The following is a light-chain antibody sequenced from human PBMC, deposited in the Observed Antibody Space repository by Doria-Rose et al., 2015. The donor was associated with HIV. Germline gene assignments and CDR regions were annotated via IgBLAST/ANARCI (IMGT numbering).Light chain of an antibody. V-gene: IGKV1-6*01. J-gene: IGKJ4*01. CDR2: GTS. CDR1: QGIRND. Sequence: TQSPSSLSASVGDRVTTTCRASQGIRNDLGWYQQKPGKAPKLLIFGTSSLQSGVSSRFSGSGSGTGFTLTISSLQPEDFATYYCLQDYSYPRTFGGGTKVEIK. CDR3: LQDYSYPRT.